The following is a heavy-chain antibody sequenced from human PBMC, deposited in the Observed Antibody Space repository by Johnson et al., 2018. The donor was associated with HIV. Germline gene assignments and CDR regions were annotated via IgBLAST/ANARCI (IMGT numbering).Heavy chain of an antibody. V-gene: IGHV3-30*18. Sequence: QVQLVESGGGVVQPGRSLRLSCAASGFTFSSYGMHWVRQAPGKGLEWVANIKQDGSEKYYVDSVKGRFTISRDNSKNTLYLQMNSLRAEDTAVFYCAKIVATSDDVFDIWGQGTKVTVSS. D-gene: IGHD5-12*01. CDR1: GFTFSSYG. J-gene: IGHJ3*02. CDR3: AKIVATSDDVFDI. CDR2: IKQDGSEK.